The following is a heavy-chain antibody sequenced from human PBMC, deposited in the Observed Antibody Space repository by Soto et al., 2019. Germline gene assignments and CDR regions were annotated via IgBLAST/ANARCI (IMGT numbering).Heavy chain of an antibody. Sequence: EASVKVSCKASGFNLLSFAVQLVRQTREQRLEWMXXVVVGSXNXXXXXXFQERATITADMSTHVAYMYLGSPTSGDTALYYCVATDFPNPGGGPWGQGTLVTVS. D-gene: IGHD3-16*01. V-gene: IGHV1-58*01. CDR1: GFNLLSFA. CDR3: VATDFPNPGGGP. CDR2: VVVGSXNX. J-gene: IGHJ5*02.